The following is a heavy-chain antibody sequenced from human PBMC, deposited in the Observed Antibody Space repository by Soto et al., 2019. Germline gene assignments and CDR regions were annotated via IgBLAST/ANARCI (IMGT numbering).Heavy chain of an antibody. D-gene: IGHD3-10*01. Sequence: ASVKVSCKASGYTFTSYAMHWVRQAPGQRLEWMGWISAYNGNTNYAQKLQGRVTMTTDTSTSTAYMELRSLRSDDMAVYYCASITMVRGVIAPYYYYGMDVWGQGTTVTVSS. V-gene: IGHV1-18*03. CDR2: ISAYNGNT. J-gene: IGHJ6*02. CDR1: GYTFTSYA. CDR3: ASITMVRGVIAPYYYYGMDV.